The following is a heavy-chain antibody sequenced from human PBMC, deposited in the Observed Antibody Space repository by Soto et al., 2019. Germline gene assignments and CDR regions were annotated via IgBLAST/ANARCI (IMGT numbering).Heavy chain of an antibody. CDR2: ISSSSSTI. V-gene: IGHV3-48*02. Sequence: GGSLRLSCAATGFTFSSYSMNWVRQAPGKGLEWVSYISSSSSTIYYADSVKGRFTISRDNAKNSLYLQMNSLRDEDTAVYYCARDARVLNYYYYYGMDVWGQGTTVTVSS. CDR3: ARDARVLNYYYYYGMDV. CDR1: GFTFSSYS. J-gene: IGHJ6*02.